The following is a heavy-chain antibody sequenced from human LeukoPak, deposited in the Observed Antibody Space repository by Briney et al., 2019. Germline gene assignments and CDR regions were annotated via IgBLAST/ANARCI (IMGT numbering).Heavy chain of an antibody. CDR2: ISGSGDTT. D-gene: IGHD2-15*01. CDR3: AKAPVTTCSGAYCYPFDY. Sequence: PGGSLRLSCAASGFIFSSYNLNWVRQAPGKGLEWVSSISGSGDTTYYADSVKGRFTISRDNSKNTLYLQMNSLRAGDAAGYYCAKAPVTTCSGAYCYPFDYWSQGTLVTVSS. J-gene: IGHJ4*02. CDR1: GFIFSSYN. V-gene: IGHV3-23*01.